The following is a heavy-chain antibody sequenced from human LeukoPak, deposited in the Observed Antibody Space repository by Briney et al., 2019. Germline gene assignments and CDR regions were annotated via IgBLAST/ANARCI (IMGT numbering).Heavy chain of an antibody. CDR2: ISANNGNT. V-gene: IGHV1-18*01. J-gene: IGHJ6*02. D-gene: IGHD3-10*01. CDR3: AREYFYGSGTPSNYGMDV. Sequence: ASVKVSCKASGYIFTNYGISWVRQAPGQGLEWMGWISANNGNTKYAQKPQGRVIMTTDTSTSTAYMELRSLRSDDTAVYYCAREYFYGSGTPSNYGMDVWGQGTTVTVSS. CDR1: GYIFTNYG.